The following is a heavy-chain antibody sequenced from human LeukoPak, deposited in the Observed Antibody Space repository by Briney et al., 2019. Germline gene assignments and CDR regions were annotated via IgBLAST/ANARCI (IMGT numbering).Heavy chain of an antibody. D-gene: IGHD3-3*01. CDR3: TRQDYDFWSGGNDY. CDR2: IRSKANSYAT. V-gene: IGHV3-73*01. Sequence: GGSLRLSCAASGFTFSGSAMHWVRQASGKGPEWVGRIRSKANSYATAYAASVKGRFTISRDDSKNTAYLQMNSLKTEDTAVYYCTRQDYDFWSGGNDYWGQGTLVTVSS. J-gene: IGHJ4*02. CDR1: GFTFSGSA.